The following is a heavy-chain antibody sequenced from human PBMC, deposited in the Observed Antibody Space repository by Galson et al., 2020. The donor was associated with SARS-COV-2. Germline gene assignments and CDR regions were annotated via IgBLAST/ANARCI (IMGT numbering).Heavy chain of an antibody. CDR1: GISLSTSGVG. CDR3: GHRASGYVSGGEDGYVDY. CDR2: IYWDDDK. V-gene: IGHV2-5*02. D-gene: IGHD3-10*01. J-gene: IGHJ4*02. Sequence: SGPTLVKPTETLTLTCNFSGISLSTSGVGVGWVRQPQGKAPECLVFIYWDDDKRSSPSLRNRLTITKDTSHNQVVRTMTNMDPVDTATYYCGHRASGYVSGGEDGYVDYWGEGALVPVA.